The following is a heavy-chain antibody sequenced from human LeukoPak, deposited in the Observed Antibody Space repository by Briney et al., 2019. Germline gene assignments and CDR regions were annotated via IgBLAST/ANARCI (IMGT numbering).Heavy chain of an antibody. J-gene: IGHJ4*02. Sequence: GGSLRLSCAASGFTFSSYAMSWVRQAPGKGLEWVSTISGGGGSIYHADSVKGRFTISRDNSKNTLYLQMNSLRAEDTAVYYCVKESPHFDYWGQGTLVTVSS. CDR1: GFTFSSYA. CDR3: VKESPHFDY. V-gene: IGHV3-23*01. CDR2: ISGGGGSI.